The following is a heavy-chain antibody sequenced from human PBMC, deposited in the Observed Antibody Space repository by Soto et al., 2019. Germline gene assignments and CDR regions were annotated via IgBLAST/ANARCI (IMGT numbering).Heavy chain of an antibody. D-gene: IGHD3-10*01. CDR1: GFTFSNSV. CDR2: ISATGTIS. CDR3: AKMAWLGDPPGGDF. Sequence: EVQLLESGGGFIQPGGSLGLSCAASGFTFSNSVMAWVRQAPGKGLEWVSAISATGTISFYGDSVKGRFTVSRDNSKDTLYLHMGSLRADDTALYYCAKMAWLGDPPGGDFWGQGTLVTVSS. J-gene: IGHJ4*02. V-gene: IGHV3-23*01.